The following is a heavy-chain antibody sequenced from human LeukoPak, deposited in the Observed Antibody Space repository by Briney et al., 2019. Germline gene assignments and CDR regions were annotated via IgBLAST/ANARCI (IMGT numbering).Heavy chain of an antibody. J-gene: IGHJ5*02. CDR2: IIPIFGTA. Sequence: EASVKVSCKASGGTFSSYAISWVRQAPGQGLEWMGGIIPIFGTANYAQKFQGRVTITADESTSTAYMELSSLRSEDTAVYYCASGYYDSSGYPFDPWGQGTLVTVSS. CDR3: ASGYYDSSGYPFDP. V-gene: IGHV1-69*13. CDR1: GGTFSSYA. D-gene: IGHD3-22*01.